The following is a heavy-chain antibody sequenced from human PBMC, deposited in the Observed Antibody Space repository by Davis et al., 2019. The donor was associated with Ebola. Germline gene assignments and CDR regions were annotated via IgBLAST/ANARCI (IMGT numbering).Heavy chain of an antibody. CDR1: GYTFGNYD. CDR3: ARGVTIDL. J-gene: IGHJ5*02. CDR2: VNPQSGNT. V-gene: IGHV1-8*01. Sequence: ASVKVSCKASGYTFGNYDVNWVRQAPGQGLEWMGSVNPQSGNTGYDQKFQGRLTMTRDTSINTAYMQLSSLRSDDTAVYYCARGVTIDLWGQGTLVSVS. D-gene: IGHD4-17*01.